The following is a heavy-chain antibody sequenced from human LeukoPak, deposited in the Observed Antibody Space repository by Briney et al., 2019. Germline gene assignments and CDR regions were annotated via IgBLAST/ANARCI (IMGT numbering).Heavy chain of an antibody. Sequence: PGGSLRLSCAASGFTISSYSINWVRQAPGKGLEWVSSISSSSSYIYYADSVKGRFTISRDNAKNSLYLQMNSLRAEDTAVYYCARVRYYGDYVRTPPHYYGMDVWGQGTTVTVSS. V-gene: IGHV3-21*01. CDR2: ISSSSSYI. J-gene: IGHJ6*02. CDR3: ARVRYYGDYVRTPPHYYGMDV. D-gene: IGHD4-17*01. CDR1: GFTISSYS.